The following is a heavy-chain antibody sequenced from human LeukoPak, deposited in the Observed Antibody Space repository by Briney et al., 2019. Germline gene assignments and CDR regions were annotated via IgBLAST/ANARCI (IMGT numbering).Heavy chain of an antibody. CDR3: ARVGGPSNWNDVGH. Sequence: SETLSLTCTVSGGFISTYYWSWIRQPPGKGLEWIGFMYYSGSANYNPSLKSRVTISVDTSKNQVSLKLSSVTTADTAVYYCARVGGPSNWNDVGHWGQGTLVTVSS. J-gene: IGHJ4*02. V-gene: IGHV4-59*01. D-gene: IGHD1-20*01. CDR2: MYYSGSA. CDR1: GGFISTYY.